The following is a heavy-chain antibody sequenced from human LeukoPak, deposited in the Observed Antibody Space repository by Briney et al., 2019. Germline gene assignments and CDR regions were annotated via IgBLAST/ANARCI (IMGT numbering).Heavy chain of an antibody. V-gene: IGHV1-69*13. CDR1: GGIFSSYA. Sequence: ASVKVSCKASGGIFSSYAISWVRQAPGQGLEWMGGIIPIFGTANYAQKFQGRVTITADESTSTAYMELSSLRSEDTAVYYCARVRYTVTTTDVRFDPWGQGTLVTVSS. CDR2: IIPIFGTA. CDR3: ARVRYTVTTTDVRFDP. D-gene: IGHD4-17*01. J-gene: IGHJ5*02.